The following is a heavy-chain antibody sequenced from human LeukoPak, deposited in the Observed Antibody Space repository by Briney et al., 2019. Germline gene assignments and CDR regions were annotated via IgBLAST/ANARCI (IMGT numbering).Heavy chain of an antibody. CDR2: ISETGGST. CDR3: ASIQTITNHY. V-gene: IGHV3-23*01. J-gene: IGHJ4*02. D-gene: IGHD3-10*01. CDR1: GFTFSSYA. Sequence: GGSLRLSCAASGFTFSSYAMSWVRQAPGKGLEWVSGISETGGSTYYADSVRGRFTISRDNSKNTLFLQMNSLRVEDTAVYYCASIQTITNHYWGQGTLVTVSS.